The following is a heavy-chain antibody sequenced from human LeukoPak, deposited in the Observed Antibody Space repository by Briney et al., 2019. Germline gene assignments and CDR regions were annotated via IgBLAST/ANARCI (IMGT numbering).Heavy chain of an antibody. CDR1: GFTFSSYS. D-gene: IGHD3-10*01. J-gene: IGHJ6*04. Sequence: GGSLRLSCAASGFTFSSYSMNWVRQAPGKGLEWVSYISSSSSTIHYADSVKGRFTISRDNAKNSVYLQMNSLRAEDTAVYYCAREEGLWFGESDVWGKGTTVTISS. CDR3: AREEGLWFGESDV. CDR2: ISSSSSTI. V-gene: IGHV3-48*01.